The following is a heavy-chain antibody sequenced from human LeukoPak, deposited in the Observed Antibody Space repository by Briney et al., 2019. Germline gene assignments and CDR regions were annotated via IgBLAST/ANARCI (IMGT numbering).Heavy chain of an antibody. J-gene: IGHJ4*02. V-gene: IGHV1-18*01. CDR2: ISSYNGNT. CDR1: DYTFTSYG. CDR3: ARDPTLGGSPFYFDY. D-gene: IGHD1-26*01. Sequence: ASVKVSCKASDYTFTSYGLSWVRQPPGQGLEWMGWISSYNGNTNYAQKLQGRVTMTTDTSTSTAYMELRSLRSDDTAVYYCARDPTLGGSPFYFDYWGQGTLVTVSS.